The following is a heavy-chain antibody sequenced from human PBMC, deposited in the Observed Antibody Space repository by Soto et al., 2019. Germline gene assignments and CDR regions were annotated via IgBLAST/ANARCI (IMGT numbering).Heavy chain of an antibody. CDR2: IVVGSGNT. J-gene: IGHJ5*02. CDR3: AAEITTGPTLVNWLDP. Sequence: SVKVSCKASGFTFTSSAMQWVRQARGRRLEWIGWIVVGSGNTNYAQKFQERVTITRDMSTSTAYMELSSLRSEDTAVYYCAAEITTGPTLVNWLDPWGKGTLVTVSS. V-gene: IGHV1-58*02. CDR1: GFTFTSSA. D-gene: IGHD1-7*01.